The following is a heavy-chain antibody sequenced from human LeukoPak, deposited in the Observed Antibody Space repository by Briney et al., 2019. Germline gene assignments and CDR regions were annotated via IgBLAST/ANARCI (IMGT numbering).Heavy chain of an antibody. CDR3: ARDRVVGLGIDNAFDI. CDR1: GGTFSSYA. D-gene: IGHD2-15*01. V-gene: IGHV1-69*13. CDR2: IIPVFGTA. J-gene: IGHJ3*02. Sequence: ASVKVSCKASGGTFSSYATSWVRQAPGQGLEWMGWIIPVFGTANYAQKFQGRVTITADESTSTAYMELSSLRSEDTAVYYCARDRVVGLGIDNAFDIWGHGTMVTVSS.